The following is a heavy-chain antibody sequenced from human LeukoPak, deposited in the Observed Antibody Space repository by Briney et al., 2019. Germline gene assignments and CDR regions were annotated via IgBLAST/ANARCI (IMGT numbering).Heavy chain of an antibody. CDR3: AREVTAMVPVYYYYYGMDV. V-gene: IGHV1-2*02. CDR2: INPNSGGT. J-gene: IGHJ6*02. Sequence: GASVKVSCKASGYTFTGYYMHWVRQAPGQGLEWMGWINPNSGGTNYAQKFQGRVTMTRDTSISTAYMELSRLRSDDTAVYYCAREVTAMVPVYYYYYGMDVWGQGTTVTVSS. CDR1: GYTFTGYY. D-gene: IGHD5-18*01.